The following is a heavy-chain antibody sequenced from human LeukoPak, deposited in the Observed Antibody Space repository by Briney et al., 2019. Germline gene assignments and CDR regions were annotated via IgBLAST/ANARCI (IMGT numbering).Heavy chain of an antibody. Sequence: GSLSLSCAASGFTFSSYAMSWVRQAPGKGLEWVSAISGSGGSTYYADSVKGRFTISRDNSKNTLYLQMNSLRAEDTAVYYCAKVPAVAGRLYYFDYWGQGTLVTVSS. CDR2: ISGSGGST. CDR3: AKVPAVAGRLYYFDY. V-gene: IGHV3-23*01. J-gene: IGHJ4*02. CDR1: GFTFSSYA. D-gene: IGHD6-19*01.